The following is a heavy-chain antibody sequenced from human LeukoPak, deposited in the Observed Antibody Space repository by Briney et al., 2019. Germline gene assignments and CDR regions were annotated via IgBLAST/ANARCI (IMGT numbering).Heavy chain of an antibody. V-gene: IGHV4-59*08. J-gene: IGHJ5*02. CDR3: ARQGSPANWFDP. CDR2: IYYSGST. Sequence: SETLSLTCTVSGGSISSYYWSWIRQAPGKGLEWIGYIYYSGSTNYNPSLKSRVTISVDTSKNQFSLKLSSVTAADTAVYYCARQGSPANWFDPWGQGTLVTVSS. CDR1: GGSISSYY. D-gene: IGHD2-2*01.